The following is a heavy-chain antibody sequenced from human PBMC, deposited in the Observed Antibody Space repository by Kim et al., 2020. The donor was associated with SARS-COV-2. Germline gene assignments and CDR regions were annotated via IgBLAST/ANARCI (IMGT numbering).Heavy chain of an antibody. V-gene: IGHV3-30*03. D-gene: IGHD2-21*01. CDR2: ISYEGSLK. CDR3: ARDKVILAIGGPHPGIY. Sequence: GGSLRLSCAASGFTFNNFGLHWVRQAPGKGLEWVSTISYEGSLKYYTDSVRGRFTVSRDSSKNTLYLQMDSLRVEDTATYYCARDKVILAIGGPHPGIYWGQGTLVTVSS. J-gene: IGHJ4*01. CDR1: GFTFNNFG.